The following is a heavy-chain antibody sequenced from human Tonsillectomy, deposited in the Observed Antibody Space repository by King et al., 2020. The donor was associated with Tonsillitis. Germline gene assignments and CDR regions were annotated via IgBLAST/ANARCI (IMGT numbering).Heavy chain of an antibody. D-gene: IGHD2-15*01. Sequence: VQLVESGGGLVQPGGSLRLSCAASGFSFSDYSMNWVRQAPGKGLEWISYIRSSSSIISYADSGKGQFTISRDNAKNLLYLQMNSLRDEETAVYFCARDTPDDPIGASLDFWGQGTAVTVSS. CDR1: GFSFSDYS. CDR2: IRSSSSII. J-gene: IGHJ3*01. CDR3: ARDTPDDPIGASLDF. V-gene: IGHV3-48*02.